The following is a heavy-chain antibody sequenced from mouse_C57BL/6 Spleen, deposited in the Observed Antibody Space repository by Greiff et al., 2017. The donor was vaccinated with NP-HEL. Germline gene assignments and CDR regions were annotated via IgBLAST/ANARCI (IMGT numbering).Heavy chain of an antibody. D-gene: IGHD1-2*01. CDR3: ARRTTAFDY. V-gene: IGHV1-50*01. CDR1: GYTFTSYW. Sequence: VQLVESGAELVKPGASVKLSCKASGYTFTSYWMQWVKQRPGQGLEWIGEIDPSDSYTNYNQKFKGKATLTVDTSSSTAYMQLSSLTSEDSAVYNCARRTTAFDYWGQGTTLTGSS. CDR2: IDPSDSYT. J-gene: IGHJ2*01.